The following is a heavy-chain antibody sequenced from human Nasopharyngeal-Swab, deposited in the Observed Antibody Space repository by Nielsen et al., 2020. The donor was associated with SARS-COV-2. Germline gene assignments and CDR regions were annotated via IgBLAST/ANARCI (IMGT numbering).Heavy chain of an antibody. J-gene: IGHJ4*02. CDR1: GWMLNQLS. D-gene: IGHD2-2*01. CDR3: ATDAQNSVD. CDR2: FDPEDGET. V-gene: IGHV1-24*01. Sequence: VSRLGCGWMLNQLSMHWVRQAPGKGLEWMGGFDPEDGETIYAQKFQGRVTMTEDTSTDTAYMELSSLRSEDTAVYYCATDAQNSVDWGQGTLVTVSS.